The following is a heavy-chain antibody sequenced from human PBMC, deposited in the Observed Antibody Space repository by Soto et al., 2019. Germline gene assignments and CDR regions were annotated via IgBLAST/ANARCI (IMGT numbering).Heavy chain of an antibody. D-gene: IGHD3-10*01. J-gene: IGHJ4*02. V-gene: IGHV1-46*01. CDR1: GYTFFAYY. CDR3: ARGDASSGTYWFDY. CDR2: INPSGGTA. Sequence: VQLIQSGTEVKKSGASVKISCEASGYTFFAYYMNWVRQAPGQGLEWMGMINPSGGTATYAQRFRDRLTVTRATAARTVYMELRTLRPDDTAVYYCARGDASSGTYWFDYWGQGTLVTASS.